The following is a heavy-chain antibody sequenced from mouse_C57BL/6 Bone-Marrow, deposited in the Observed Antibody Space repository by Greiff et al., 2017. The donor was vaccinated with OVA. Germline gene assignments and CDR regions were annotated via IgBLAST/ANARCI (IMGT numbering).Heavy chain of an antibody. CDR1: GYTFTSYW. J-gene: IGHJ1*03. V-gene: IGHV1-53*01. D-gene: IGHD1-1*01. CDR2: INPSNGGT. Sequence: VQLQQPGTELVKPGASVKLSCKASGYTFTSYWMHWVKQRPGQGLEWIGNINPSNGGTNYNEKFKSKATLTVDKSSSTAYMQLSSLTSEDSAVYYCARGITTVVEWYFDVWGTGTTVTVSS. CDR3: ARGITTVVEWYFDV.